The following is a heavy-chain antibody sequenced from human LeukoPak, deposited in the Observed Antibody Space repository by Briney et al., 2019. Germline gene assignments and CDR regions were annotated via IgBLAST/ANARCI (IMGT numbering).Heavy chain of an antibody. J-gene: IGHJ4*02. CDR2: IYWDDDK. D-gene: IGHD5-18*01. Sequence: SGPTLVNPTQTLTLTCTFSGFSFGTRGVGVGWIRRPTGKALEWHALIYWDDDKRYSPSLKSRLTITKNTSKNQVVLTMSNMDPVETATYYCAHSPLDSYGSLDFDYGSEGTLLTVSA. CDR3: AHSPLDSYGSLDFDY. CDR1: GFSFGTRGVG. V-gene: IGHV2-5*02.